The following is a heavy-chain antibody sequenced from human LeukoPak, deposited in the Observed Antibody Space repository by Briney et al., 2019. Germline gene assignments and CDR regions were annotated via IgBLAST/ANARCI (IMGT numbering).Heavy chain of an antibody. V-gene: IGHV1-69*05. D-gene: IGHD4-17*01. CDR3: ARDQGFGPQYGDYQYYFDY. CDR2: IIPIFGTA. CDR1: GGTFSSYA. J-gene: IGHJ4*02. Sequence: SVKVSCKASGGTFSSYAISWVRQAPGQGLEWMGRIIPIFGTANYAQKFQGRVTITTDESTSTAYMELSSLRSEDTAVYYCARDQGFGPQYGDYQYYFDYWGQGTLVTVSS.